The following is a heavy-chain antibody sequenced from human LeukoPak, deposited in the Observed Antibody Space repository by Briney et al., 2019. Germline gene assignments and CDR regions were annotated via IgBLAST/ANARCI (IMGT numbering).Heavy chain of an antibody. J-gene: IGHJ5*02. CDR2: INPSGDGT. V-gene: IGHV1-46*01. CDR3: AKETPNTGWFDP. D-gene: IGHD1-14*01. Sequence: ASVKVSCKASGGTFSSYALSWVRQAPGQGLEWMGVINPSGDGTNYPQRFQGRVTLTRDTSTSTVYMELSSLRSEDTAIYYCAKETPNTGWFDPWGQGTLVTVSS. CDR1: GGTFSSYA.